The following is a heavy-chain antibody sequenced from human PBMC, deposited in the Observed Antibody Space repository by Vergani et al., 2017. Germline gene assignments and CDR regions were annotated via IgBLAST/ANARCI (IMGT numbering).Heavy chain of an antibody. V-gene: IGHV3-30-3*01. D-gene: IGHD3-9*01. Sequence: QVQLVESGGGVVQPGRSLRLSCAASGFTFSSYAMHWVRQAPGKGLEWVAVISYDGSNKYYADSVKSRFTISRDNSKNTLYLQMNSLRAEDTAVYYCASCDILTGYYAPPVDYWGQGTLVTVSS. CDR1: GFTFSSYA. CDR2: ISYDGSNK. J-gene: IGHJ4*02. CDR3: ASCDILTGYYAPPVDY.